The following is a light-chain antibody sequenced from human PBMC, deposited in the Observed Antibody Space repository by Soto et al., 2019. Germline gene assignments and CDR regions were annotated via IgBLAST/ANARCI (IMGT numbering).Light chain of an antibody. Sequence: DIQLTQSPSFLSASVGDRVTITCRASQGISSYLAWYQQKPGKAPKLLIYAASNLQSGVPSRFSGSGSGTEFTLTISSLQPEDFATYYCQQLNSYPRRLTFGGGTKVEIK. CDR2: AAS. J-gene: IGKJ4*01. CDR3: QQLNSYPRRLT. V-gene: IGKV1-9*01. CDR1: QGISSY.